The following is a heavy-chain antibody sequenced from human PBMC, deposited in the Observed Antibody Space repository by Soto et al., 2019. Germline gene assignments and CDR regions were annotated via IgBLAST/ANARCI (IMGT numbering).Heavy chain of an antibody. D-gene: IGHD3-22*01. CDR2: IYYSGST. Sequence: PXETLSLTCTVSGGSISSGDYYWSWIRQPPGKGLEWIGYIYYSGSTYYNPSLKSRVTISVDTSKNQFSLKLSSVTAADTAVYYCASYTYYYDNRRRLNNWFDPLGPGTLVTVSS. CDR1: GGSISSGDYY. CDR3: ASYTYYYDNRRRLNNWFDP. V-gene: IGHV4-30-4*01. J-gene: IGHJ5*02.